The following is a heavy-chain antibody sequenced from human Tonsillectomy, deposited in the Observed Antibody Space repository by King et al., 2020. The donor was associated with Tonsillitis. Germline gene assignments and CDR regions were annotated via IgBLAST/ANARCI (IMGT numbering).Heavy chain of an antibody. CDR2: IKQEGSEK. D-gene: IGHD1-1*01. CDR3: ARERVWNYLDY. CDR1: GFTFSSYW. V-gene: IGHV3-7*03. Sequence: VQLVESGGGLVQPGGSLRLSCAASGFTFSSYWMSWVRPAPGKGLEWVANIKQEGSEKDYVDSVKGRFTISRDNAKNSLYLQMNSLRAEDTAVYYCARERVWNYLDYWGQGTLVTVSS. J-gene: IGHJ4*02.